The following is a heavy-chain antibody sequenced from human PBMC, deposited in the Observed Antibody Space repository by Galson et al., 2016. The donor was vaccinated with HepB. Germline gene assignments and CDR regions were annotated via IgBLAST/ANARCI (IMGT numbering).Heavy chain of an antibody. CDR3: ASHYCSRGSCYVDY. V-gene: IGHV3-53*01. J-gene: IGHJ4*02. CDR1: GFSVSYNY. CDR2: ILRGGST. Sequence: SLRLSCAVSGFSVSYNYMSWVRQAPGKGLEWVSVILRGGSTDYADSVKGRVTISRDDSKNTVYLQMNGLRTDDTAVYDCASHYCSRGSCYVDYWGQGTLVRVST. D-gene: IGHD2-15*01.